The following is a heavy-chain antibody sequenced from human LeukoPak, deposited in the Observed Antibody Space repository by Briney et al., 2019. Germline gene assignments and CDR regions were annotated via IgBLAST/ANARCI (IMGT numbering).Heavy chain of an antibody. CDR1: GGSISSSSYY. J-gene: IGHJ4*02. CDR3: ARDWPNIRGRGRPAEVDY. CDR2: IYYSGST. V-gene: IGHV4-39*02. Sequence: PSETLSLTCTVSGGSISSSSYYWGWIRQPPGKGLEWIGSIYYSGSTYYNPSLKSRVTISVDTSKIQISLKLTSVTAADTAVYYCARDWPNIRGRGRPAEVDYWGQGTLVTVSS. D-gene: IGHD2/OR15-2a*01.